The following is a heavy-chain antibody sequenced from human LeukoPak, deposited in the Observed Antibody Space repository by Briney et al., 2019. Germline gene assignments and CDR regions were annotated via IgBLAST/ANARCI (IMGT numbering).Heavy chain of an antibody. V-gene: IGHV6-1*01. J-gene: IGHJ3*02. CDR1: VDSVSSNTAT. Sequence: QTLSLTCAISVDSVSSNTATWNWIRQSPSRGLEWLGRTYYRSKWYYDYAVSVRSRITINPDTPQNQLSLQLNSVTREDTAVYYCARDKAVIGARGAFDMWGQGTTVTVSS. CDR3: ARDKAVIGARGAFDM. D-gene: IGHD4-11*01. CDR2: TYYRSKWYY.